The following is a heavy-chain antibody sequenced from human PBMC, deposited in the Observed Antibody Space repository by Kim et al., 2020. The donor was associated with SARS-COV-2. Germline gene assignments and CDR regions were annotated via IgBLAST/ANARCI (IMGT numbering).Heavy chain of an antibody. Sequence: SVKVSCKASGGTFSSYAISWVRQAPGQGLEWMGRIIPILGIANYAQKFQGRVTITADKSTSTAYMELSSLRSEDTAVYYCARGGWIRYYFDYWGQGTLVTVSS. D-gene: IGHD5-18*01. J-gene: IGHJ4*02. V-gene: IGHV1-69*04. CDR1: GGTFSSYA. CDR3: ARGGWIRYYFDY. CDR2: IIPILGIA.